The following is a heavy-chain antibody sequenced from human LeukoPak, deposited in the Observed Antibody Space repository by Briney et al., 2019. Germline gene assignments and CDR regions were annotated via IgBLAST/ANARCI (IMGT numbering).Heavy chain of an antibody. CDR3: ARVGCDPYYYYYYYMDV. Sequence: PSETLSLTXTVSGGSISSGSYYWSWIRQPAGKGLEWIGRIYTSGSTNYNPSLKSRVTISVDTSKNQFSLKLSSVTAADTAVYYCARVGCDPYYYYYYYMDVWGKGTTVTVSS. J-gene: IGHJ6*03. CDR2: IYTSGST. V-gene: IGHV4-61*02. CDR1: GGSISSGSYY. D-gene: IGHD2-21*02.